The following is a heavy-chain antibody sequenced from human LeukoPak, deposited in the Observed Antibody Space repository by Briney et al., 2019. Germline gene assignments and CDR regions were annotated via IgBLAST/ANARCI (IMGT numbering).Heavy chain of an antibody. CDR1: GGSISSSSYY. D-gene: IGHD6-19*01. CDR3: ARGYSSGWYESYFQH. CDR2: IYYSGST. Sequence: PSETLSLTCTVSGGSISSSSYYWGWIRQPPGKGPEWIGSIYYSGSTYYNPSLKSRVTISVDTSKNQFSLKLSSVTAADTAVYYCARGYSSGWYESYFQHWGQGTLVTVSS. V-gene: IGHV4-39*01. J-gene: IGHJ1*01.